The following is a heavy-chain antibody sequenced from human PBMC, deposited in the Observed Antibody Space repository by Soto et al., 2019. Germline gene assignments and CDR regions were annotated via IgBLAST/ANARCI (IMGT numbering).Heavy chain of an antibody. CDR3: AAMSGHSSVWFDH. V-gene: IGHV3-15*01. Sequence: ESGGGLVKPGGALRLSCAASGFTFNNAWMSWVRQAPGKGLEWVGRVKSKTEGGTVDYAAPVKGRVSISRDDSTNTLYVQMNSLKTEDTAVYYCAAMSGHSSVWFDHWCQGTLVPVSS. CDR1: GFTFNNAW. J-gene: IGHJ5*02. CDR2: VKSKTEGGTV. D-gene: IGHD3-22*01.